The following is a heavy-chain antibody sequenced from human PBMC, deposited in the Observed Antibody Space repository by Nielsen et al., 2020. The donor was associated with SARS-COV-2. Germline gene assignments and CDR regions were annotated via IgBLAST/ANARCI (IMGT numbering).Heavy chain of an antibody. CDR3: ARSHYYDFWSGYYSSGYYYGMDV. CDR2: IYYSGST. Sequence: RQPPGKGLEWIGYIYYSGSTNYNPSLKSRVTISVDTSKNQFSLKLSSVTAADTAVYYCARSHYYDFWSGYYSSGYYYGMDVWGQGTTVTVSS. J-gene: IGHJ6*02. D-gene: IGHD3-3*01. V-gene: IGHV4-59*01.